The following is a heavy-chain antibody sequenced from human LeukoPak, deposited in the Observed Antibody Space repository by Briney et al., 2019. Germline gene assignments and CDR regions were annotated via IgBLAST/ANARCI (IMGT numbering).Heavy chain of an antibody. J-gene: IGHJ4*02. D-gene: IGHD2-15*01. Sequence: PGGSLRLSCAASGFTFSNYAIHWVRQAPGKGLEYVSGINSNGGSTYYANSVKGRFTISRDNSKNTLYLQMGSLRTEDMAVYYCAFSRSYCFDYWGQGTLVTVSS. CDR2: INSNGGST. CDR1: GFTFSNYA. V-gene: IGHV3-64*01. CDR3: AFSRSYCFDY.